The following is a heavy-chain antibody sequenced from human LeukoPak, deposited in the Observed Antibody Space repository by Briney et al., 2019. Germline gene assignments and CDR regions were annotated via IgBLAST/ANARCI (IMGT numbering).Heavy chain of an antibody. CDR2: IYYRGSP. CDR1: GGSISSYY. V-gene: IGHV4-59*01. CDR3: EREGGYDILTGYYNHWFDT. J-gene: IGHJ5*02. Sequence: SETLSLTCTVSGGSISSYYWSWIRQPPGKGLEWIGYIYYRGSPNYNPSLKSRVTISVDTSKNQLSLKLSSVNAADTAVSYCEREGGYDILTGYYNHWFDTWGQGNLVTVSS. D-gene: IGHD3-9*01.